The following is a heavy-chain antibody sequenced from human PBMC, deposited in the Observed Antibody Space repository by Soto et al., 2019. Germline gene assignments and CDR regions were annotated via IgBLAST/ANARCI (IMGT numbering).Heavy chain of an antibody. CDR3: ARTIVGATPNPSPIDY. CDR1: GGSISSSSYY. D-gene: IGHD1-26*01. J-gene: IGHJ4*02. V-gene: IGHV4-39*01. Sequence: SETLSLTSTVSGGSISSSSYYWGWIRQPPGKGLEWIGSIYYSGSTYYNPSLKSRVTISVDTSKNQFSLKLSSVTAADTAVYYCARTIVGATPNPSPIDYWGQGTLVTVSS. CDR2: IYYSGST.